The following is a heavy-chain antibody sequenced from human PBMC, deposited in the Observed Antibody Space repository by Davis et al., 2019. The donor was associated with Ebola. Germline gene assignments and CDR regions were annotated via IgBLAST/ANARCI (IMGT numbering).Heavy chain of an antibody. CDR2: IYYSGST. CDR3: AGYSSSSSDLYYYYGMDV. V-gene: IGHV4-59*12. J-gene: IGHJ6*02. Sequence: GSLRLSCAVYGGSFSGYYWSWIRQPPGKGLEWIGYIYYSGSTNYNPSLKSRVTISVDTSKNQFSLKLSSVTAADTAVYYCAGYSSSSSDLYYYYGMDVWGQGTTVTVSS. D-gene: IGHD6-6*01. CDR1: GGSFSGYY.